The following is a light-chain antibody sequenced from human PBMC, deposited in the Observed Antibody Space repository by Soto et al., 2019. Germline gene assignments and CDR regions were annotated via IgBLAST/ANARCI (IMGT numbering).Light chain of an antibody. CDR3: ISYTGSSTSYV. V-gene: IGLV2-14*01. CDR2: EVA. Sequence: QSALTQPASVSGSPGQSITISCTGTSRDIGNYNYVSWYQHHPGKAPKLMIYEVASRPSGVSDRFSGSKSGMTASLTISGLQPEDEADYYCISYTGSSTSYVFGSGTKVTVL. CDR1: SRDIGNYNY. J-gene: IGLJ1*01.